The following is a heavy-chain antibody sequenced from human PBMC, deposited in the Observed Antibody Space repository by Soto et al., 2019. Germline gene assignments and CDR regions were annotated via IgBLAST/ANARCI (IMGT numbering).Heavy chain of an antibody. J-gene: IGHJ6*02. Sequence: ASVKVSCKASGYTFTSYGISWVRQAPGQGLEWMGWISAYNGNTNYAQKLQGRVTMTTDTSTSTAYMELRSLRSDDTAVYYCARDPGIQLWLNYYYYGMDVWGQGTTVTVSS. V-gene: IGHV1-18*04. CDR1: GYTFTSYG. CDR2: ISAYNGNT. D-gene: IGHD5-18*01. CDR3: ARDPGIQLWLNYYYYGMDV.